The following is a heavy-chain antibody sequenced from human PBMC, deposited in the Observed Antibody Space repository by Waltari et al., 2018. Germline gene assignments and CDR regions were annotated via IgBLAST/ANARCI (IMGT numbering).Heavy chain of an antibody. D-gene: IGHD3-3*01. J-gene: IGHJ4*02. CDR3: ARDVWSGYPTTFDY. V-gene: IGHV1-69*08. Sequence: QVQLVQSGAEVKKPGSSVKVSCKASGGTFSSYAISWVRQAPGQGLGWMGRIIPIFGTANYEQKFQGRVTITADKSTSTAYMELSSLRSEDTAVYYCARDVWSGYPTTFDYWGQGTLVTVSS. CDR2: IIPIFGTA. CDR1: GGTFSSYA.